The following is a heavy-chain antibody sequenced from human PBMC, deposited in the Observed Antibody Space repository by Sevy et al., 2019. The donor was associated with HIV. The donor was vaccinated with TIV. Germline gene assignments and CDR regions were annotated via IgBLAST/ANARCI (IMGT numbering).Heavy chain of an antibody. CDR2: ISYDGRTK. CDR1: GFTFSSYA. CDR3: ARDPTKPYSSGLDS. Sequence: GGSLRLSCAASGFTFSSYAMHWVRKAPGKGLEWVAIISYDGRTKYCADSVKGRFTISRDNSKNTLYLQMNSLRAEDTAVYYCARDPTKPYSSGLDSWGQGTLVTVSS. D-gene: IGHD6-19*01. J-gene: IGHJ4*02. V-gene: IGHV3-30-3*01.